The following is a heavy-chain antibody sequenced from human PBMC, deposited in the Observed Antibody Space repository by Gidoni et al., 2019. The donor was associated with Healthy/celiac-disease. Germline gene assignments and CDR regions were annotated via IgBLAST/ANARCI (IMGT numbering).Heavy chain of an antibody. D-gene: IGHD6-19*01. J-gene: IGHJ4*02. CDR1: GFTFSSYA. V-gene: IGHV3-23*01. CDR2: ISGSGGST. CDR3: AKDRGYSSGWYSDY. Sequence: EVQLLESGGGLVQPGGSLRLSCAAPGFTFSSYAMSWVRQAPGKGLEWFSAISGSGGSTYYADSVKGRFTISRDNSKNTLYLQMNSLRAEDTAVYYCAKDRGYSSGWYSDYWGQGTLVTVSS.